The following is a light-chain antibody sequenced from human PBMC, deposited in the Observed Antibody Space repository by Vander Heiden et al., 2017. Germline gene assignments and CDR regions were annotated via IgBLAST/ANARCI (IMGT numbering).Light chain of an antibody. CDR1: QSVLVTSDNKNY. V-gene: IGKV4-1*01. CDR2: WAS. CDR3: QQYYSTPPT. J-gene: IGKJ1*01. Sequence: DIVMTQSPHSLAVSLGERATINCKSSQSVLVTSDNKNYLTWYQQKPGQPPKLLIYWASTRESGVPDRFSGSGSGTDFTLTISSLQAEDVAVYYCQQYYSTPPTFGQGTKVEIK.